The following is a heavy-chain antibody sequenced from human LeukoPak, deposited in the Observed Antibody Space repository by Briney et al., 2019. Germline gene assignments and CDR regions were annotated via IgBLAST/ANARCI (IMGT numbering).Heavy chain of an antibody. CDR1: GYTFTDYY. CDR3: ARDHCTSSGCYEYYYYGVDG. J-gene: IGHJ6*02. Sequence: ASVKVSCKASGYTFTDYYIQWVRKAPGQGLEWMGWINPNSGGTNSAQKFQGRVTMTRDTSVSTAYMELSRLRSDDTAVYYCARDHCTSSGCYEYYYYGVDGWGQGTTVTVSS. V-gene: IGHV1-2*02. CDR2: INPNSGGT. D-gene: IGHD2-2*01.